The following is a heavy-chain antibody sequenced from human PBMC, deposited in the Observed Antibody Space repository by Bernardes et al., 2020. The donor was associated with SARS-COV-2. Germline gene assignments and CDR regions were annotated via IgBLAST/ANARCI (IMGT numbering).Heavy chain of an antibody. J-gene: IGHJ4*02. V-gene: IGHV5-10-1*01. D-gene: IGHD6-19*01. CDR3: VCHTSAWHPVSDY. Sequence: GESLKISCKGSGYSFTTYWISWVRQMPGKGLEWMGKIDPSDSYTKYSPSFQGHVTFSADKSISTAYLQWSTLKASDTAIYYCVCHTSAWHPVSDYWGQGTLVTVSS. CDR1: GYSFTTYW. CDR2: IDPSDSYT.